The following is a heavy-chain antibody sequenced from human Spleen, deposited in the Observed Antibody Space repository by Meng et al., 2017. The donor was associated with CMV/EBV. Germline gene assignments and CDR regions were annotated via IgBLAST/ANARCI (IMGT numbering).Heavy chain of an antibody. V-gene: IGHV4-34*01. CDR1: GGSFSGYY. CDR3: ARDGDLYYDSSGYYEMSAFDI. J-gene: IGHJ3*02. Sequence: SQTLSLTCAVYGGSFSGYYWSWIRQPPGKGLEWIGEINHSGSTNYNPSLKSRVTISVDTSKNQFSLKLSSVTAADTAVYYCARDGDLYYDSSGYYEMSAFDIWGQGTMVTVSS. CDR2: INHSGST. D-gene: IGHD3-22*01.